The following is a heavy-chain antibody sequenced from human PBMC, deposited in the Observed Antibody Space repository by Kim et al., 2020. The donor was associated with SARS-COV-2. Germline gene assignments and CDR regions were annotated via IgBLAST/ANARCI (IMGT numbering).Heavy chain of an antibody. Sequence: SETLSLTCTVSGGSISSYYWSWIRQPPGKGLEWIGYIYYSGSTNYNPSLKSRVTISVDTSKNQFSLKLSSVTAADTAVYYCARADITGRSWFFPETQGHYYYGMDVWGQGTTVTVSS. CDR3: ARADITGRSWFFPETQGHYYYGMDV. CDR2: IYYSGST. V-gene: IGHV4-59*01. CDR1: GGSISSYY. D-gene: IGHD2-15*01. J-gene: IGHJ6*02.